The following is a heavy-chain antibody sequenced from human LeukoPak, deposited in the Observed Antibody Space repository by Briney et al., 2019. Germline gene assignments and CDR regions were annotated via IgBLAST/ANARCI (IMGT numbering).Heavy chain of an antibody. D-gene: IGHD3-10*01. J-gene: IGHJ4*02. CDR3: ARDGDHYDFDY. Sequence: SETLSLTCSVSGGSISTSYYWGWIRQPPGKGLEWIGSIYYSGSTYYKPSLKSRVTISVDTSKNQFSLKLSSVTAADTAVYYCARDGDHYDFDYWGQGTLVTVSS. CDR1: GGSISTSYY. CDR2: IYYSGST. V-gene: IGHV4-39*07.